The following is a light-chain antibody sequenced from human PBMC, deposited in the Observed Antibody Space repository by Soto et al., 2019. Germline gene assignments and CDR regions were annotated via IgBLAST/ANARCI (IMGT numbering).Light chain of an antibody. CDR1: HSFSIN. J-gene: IGKJ3*01. CDR2: GAT. V-gene: IGKV3-15*01. CDR3: QHDNNCPFT. Sequence: EIVMPQSPATLSVSPGERATLSCRAIHSFSINLAWYQQKPGQAPRLLIYGATTRATGIPARFSGSGSGTEFTLTISSLQSEDVAVYCYQHDNNCPFTFGPGTKVDI.